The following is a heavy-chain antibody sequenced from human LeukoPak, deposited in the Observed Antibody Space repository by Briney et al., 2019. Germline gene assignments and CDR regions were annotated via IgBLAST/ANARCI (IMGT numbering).Heavy chain of an antibody. V-gene: IGHV3-23*01. CDR2: IGGSGDTT. CDR1: GFTFSTYA. CDR3: VEDVVVIVTAKPGI. D-gene: IGHD2-15*01. J-gene: IGHJ4*02. Sequence: PGGSLRLSCAASGFTFSTYAMSWVRQAPGKGLEWVSSIGGSGDTTYYADAVKGRFTISRDNSKNTLYPQMNSLRVDDTAVYYCVEDVVVIVTAKPGIWGQGTLVTVSS.